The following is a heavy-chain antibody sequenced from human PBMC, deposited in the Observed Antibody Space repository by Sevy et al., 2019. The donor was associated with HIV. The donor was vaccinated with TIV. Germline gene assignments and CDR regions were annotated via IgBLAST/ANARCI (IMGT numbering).Heavy chain of an antibody. D-gene: IGHD6-13*01. CDR2: IWYDGSNR. CDR1: GFSFNGYG. Sequence: GGSLRLSCAASGFSFNGYGMHWVRQAPGKGLEWVAIIWYDGSNRSYGDSVKGRFTISRDNSKNTLYLQMNDLRAEDTALYYCAKNTAAAGVGGFDYWGQGALVTVSS. V-gene: IGHV3-30*02. J-gene: IGHJ4*02. CDR3: AKNTAAAGVGGFDY.